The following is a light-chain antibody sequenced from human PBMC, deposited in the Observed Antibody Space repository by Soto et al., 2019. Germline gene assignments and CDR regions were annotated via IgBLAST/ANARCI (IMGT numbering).Light chain of an antibody. J-gene: IGKJ2*01. V-gene: IGKV1-5*03. CDR1: QSISNW. CDR2: KAS. Sequence: DIQMTQSPSTLSASVGDRVTITCRASQSISNWLAWYQQKPGKAPKLLIYKASSLESGVPSRFSGSGSGTEFTLTISSLQPDDFATYYCQQYNSYTYTFGKGTKLDIK. CDR3: QQYNSYTYT.